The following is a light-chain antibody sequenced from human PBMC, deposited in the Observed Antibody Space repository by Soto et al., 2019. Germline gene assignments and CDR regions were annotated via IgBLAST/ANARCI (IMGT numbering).Light chain of an antibody. V-gene: IGKV1-39*01. CDR2: AAS. J-gene: IGKJ4*01. CDR3: QPSYSTHLT. Sequence: DIQMTQSPSSLSASVGDRVTITCRASQSISSYLNWYQQKPGKAPKLLIYAASSLQSGVPSRFSGSGSGTDFTLTISSLQPEDFDTYYCQPSYSTHLTFGGGTKADIK. CDR1: QSISSY.